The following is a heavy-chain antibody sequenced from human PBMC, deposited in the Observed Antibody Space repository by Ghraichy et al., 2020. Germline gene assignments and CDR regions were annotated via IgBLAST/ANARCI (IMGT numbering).Heavy chain of an antibody. Sequence: GGSLRLSCAASGFTFSSYWMSWVRQAPGKGLEWVANIKQDGSEKYYVDSVKGRFTISRDNAKNSLYLQMNSLRAEDTAVYYCATFSSSWYLDAFDIWGQGTMVTVSS. CDR3: ATFSSSWYLDAFDI. CDR2: IKQDGSEK. CDR1: GFTFSSYW. J-gene: IGHJ3*02. D-gene: IGHD6-13*01. V-gene: IGHV3-7*01.